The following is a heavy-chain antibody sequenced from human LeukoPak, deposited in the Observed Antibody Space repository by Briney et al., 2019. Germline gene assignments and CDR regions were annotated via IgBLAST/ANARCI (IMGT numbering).Heavy chain of an antibody. CDR1: GFTFSSYA. V-gene: IGHV3-23*01. J-gene: IGHJ4*02. Sequence: GGSLRLSCAASGFTFSSYAMSWVRQAPGKGLEWVSGISGSGDNTYYADSVKGRFTISRDNSKNTLYVQVNSLGTEDTAAYYCARDSPDYGGKGFDYWGQGTLVTVSS. D-gene: IGHD4-23*01. CDR3: ARDSPDYGGKGFDY. CDR2: ISGSGDNT.